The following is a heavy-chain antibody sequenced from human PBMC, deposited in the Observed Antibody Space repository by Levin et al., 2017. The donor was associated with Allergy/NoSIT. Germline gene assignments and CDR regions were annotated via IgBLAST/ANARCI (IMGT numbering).Heavy chain of an antibody. Sequence: GESLKISCAASGFTFSSYAMHWVRQAPGKGLEWVAVISYDGSNKYYADSVKGRFTISRDNSKNTLYLQMNSLRAEDTAVYYCARVSGWYQYYFDYWGQGTLVTVSS. J-gene: IGHJ4*02. CDR2: ISYDGSNK. CDR1: GFTFSSYA. CDR3: ARVSGWYQYYFDY. V-gene: IGHV3-30-3*01. D-gene: IGHD6-19*01.